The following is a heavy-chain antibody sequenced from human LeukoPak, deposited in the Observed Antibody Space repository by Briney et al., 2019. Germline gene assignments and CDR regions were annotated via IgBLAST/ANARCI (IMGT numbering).Heavy chain of an antibody. V-gene: IGHV1-2*02. J-gene: IGHJ4*02. Sequence: ASVEVSCKASGYTFTGYYIHWVRQAPGQGLEWMGWINPNSGGTYYAQSFQGRVTMTRDTSISTAYMELSRLRSDDTAVYYCARAALGVWFGEPLGGPTEYWGQGTLVTVSS. CDR1: GYTFTGYY. CDR2: INPNSGGT. D-gene: IGHD3-10*01. CDR3: ARAALGVWFGEPLGGPTEY.